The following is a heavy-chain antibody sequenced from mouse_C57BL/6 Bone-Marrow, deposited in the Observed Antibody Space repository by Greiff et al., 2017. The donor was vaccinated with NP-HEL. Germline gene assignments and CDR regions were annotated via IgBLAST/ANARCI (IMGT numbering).Heavy chain of an antibody. V-gene: IGHV1-53*01. CDR3: ARGGYYDYDAGFAY. Sequence: VQLQQPGTELVKPGASVKLSCKASGYNFTSYWMHWVKQRPGQGLEWIGTINPGNGGTNYNEKFKSKATLTVDKSSSTAYMQLSSLTSEDSAVYYCARGGYYDYDAGFAYWGQGTLVTVSA. J-gene: IGHJ3*01. CDR2: INPGNGGT. D-gene: IGHD2-4*01. CDR1: GYNFTSYW.